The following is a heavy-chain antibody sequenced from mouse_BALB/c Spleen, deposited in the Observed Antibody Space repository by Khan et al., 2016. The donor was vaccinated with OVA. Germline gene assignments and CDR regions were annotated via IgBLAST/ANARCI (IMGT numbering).Heavy chain of an antibody. D-gene: IGHD1-1*01. Sequence: EVQLQESGAELVKPGASVRLSCTASGFNIKDTYIHLVKQRPEQGLQWIGRFAPANGDTKYDPKFQDKATITSDTSSNTSYLQLPSLASEDSAGYYCARRSYYHRVMDVWGAGTSVTVSS. J-gene: IGHJ4*01. CDR2: FAPANGDT. CDR1: GFNIKDTY. CDR3: ARRSYYHRVMDV. V-gene: IGHV14-3*02.